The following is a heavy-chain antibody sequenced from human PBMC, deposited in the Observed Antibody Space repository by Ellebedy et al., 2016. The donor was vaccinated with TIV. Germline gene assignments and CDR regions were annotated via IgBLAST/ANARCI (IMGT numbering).Heavy chain of an antibody. V-gene: IGHV1-8*01. CDR3: ATHPHPPRWYDFWSGPSGFDY. D-gene: IGHD3-3*01. CDR2: MNPNSGNT. Sequence: ASVKVSCXASGYTFTSYDINWVRQATGQGLEWMGWMNPNSGNTGYAQKFQGRVTMTRNTSISTAYMELSSLRSEDTAVYYCATHPHPPRWYDFWSGPSGFDYWGQGTLVTVSS. CDR1: GYTFTSYD. J-gene: IGHJ4*02.